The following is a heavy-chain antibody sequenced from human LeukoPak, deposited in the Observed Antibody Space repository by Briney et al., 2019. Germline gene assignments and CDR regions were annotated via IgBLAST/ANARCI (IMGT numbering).Heavy chain of an antibody. V-gene: IGHV3-21*01. CDR2: ISSSSSYI. D-gene: IGHD6-19*01. CDR3: ARVMDSSGWSGFDY. CDR1: GFTFSTYV. Sequence: PGGSLRLSCAASGFTFSTYVMSWVRQAPGKGLEWVSSISSSSSYIYYADSVKGRFTISRDNAKNSLYLQMNSLRAEDTAVYYCARVMDSSGWSGFDYWGQGTLVTVSS. J-gene: IGHJ4*02.